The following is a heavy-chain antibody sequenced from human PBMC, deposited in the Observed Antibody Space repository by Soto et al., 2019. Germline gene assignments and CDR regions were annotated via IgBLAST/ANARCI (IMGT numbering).Heavy chain of an antibody. Sequence: QVQLVESGGGVVQPGRSLRLSCAASGFTFSSYGMHWVRQAPGKGLEWVAVTWYDGSNKYYADSVKGRFTISRDNSKNRVYGKMNCVRAEGRAVYYCARDRKYGSGYGLHVWAKGPTFTVSS. J-gene: IGHJ6*04. D-gene: IGHD3-10*01. V-gene: IGHV3-33*01. CDR1: GFTFSSYG. CDR2: TWYDGSNK. CDR3: ARDRKYGSGYGLHV.